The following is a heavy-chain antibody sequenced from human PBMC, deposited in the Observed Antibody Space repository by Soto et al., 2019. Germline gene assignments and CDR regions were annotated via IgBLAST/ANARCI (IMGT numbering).Heavy chain of an antibody. CDR3: ASVEYSGSYLSYFDY. J-gene: IGHJ4*02. V-gene: IGHV1-46*03. CDR2: INPSGGST. CDR1: GYTFSSYY. Sequence: ASVKVSCKASGYTFSSYYMNWVRQAPGQGLEWLGIINPSGGSTSYAQKFQGRVTMTRDTSTSTVYMELSSLRSEDTAVYYCASVEYSGSYLSYFDYWGQGTLVTVSS. D-gene: IGHD1-26*01.